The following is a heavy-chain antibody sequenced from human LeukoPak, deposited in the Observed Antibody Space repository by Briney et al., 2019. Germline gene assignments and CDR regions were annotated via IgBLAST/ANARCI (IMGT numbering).Heavy chain of an antibody. Sequence: SETLSLTCTVSGGSISSRSYYWGWIRQPPGKGLEWIGSIHYSGSTYYNPSLKSRLTISVDTSKSQFSLKLSSVTAADTAVYYCARLYCSGGNCYGAFDIWGQGTMVTVSS. CDR2: IHYSGST. V-gene: IGHV4-39*01. J-gene: IGHJ3*02. CDR1: GGSISSRSYY. CDR3: ARLYCSGGNCYGAFDI. D-gene: IGHD2-15*01.